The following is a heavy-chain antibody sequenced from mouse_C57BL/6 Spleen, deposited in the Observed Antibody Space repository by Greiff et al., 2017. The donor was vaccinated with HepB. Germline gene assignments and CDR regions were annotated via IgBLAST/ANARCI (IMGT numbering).Heavy chain of an antibody. V-gene: IGHV1-52*01. Sequence: VQLQQPGAELVRPGSSVKLSCKASGYTFTSYWMHWVKQRPIQGLEWIGNIDPSDSETHYNQKFKDKATLTVDKSSSTAYMQLSSLTSEDSAVYYSALYDYDGKAWFAYWGQGTLVTVSA. J-gene: IGHJ3*01. D-gene: IGHD2-4*01. CDR2: IDPSDSET. CDR1: GYTFTSYW. CDR3: ALYDYDGKAWFAY.